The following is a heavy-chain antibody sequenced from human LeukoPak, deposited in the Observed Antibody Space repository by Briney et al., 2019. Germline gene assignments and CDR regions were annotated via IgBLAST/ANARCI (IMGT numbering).Heavy chain of an antibody. CDR2: IYYSGST. Sequence: PETLSLTCTVSGGSISGNNYYWGWIRQSPGKGLEWIGSIYYSGSTYYNPSLKSRVTISVDTSKNQFSLNLSSVTAADTAVYYCARGGAFDIWGQGTMVSVSS. J-gene: IGHJ3*02. CDR1: GGSISGNNYY. D-gene: IGHD3-16*01. CDR3: ARGGAFDI. V-gene: IGHV4-39*01.